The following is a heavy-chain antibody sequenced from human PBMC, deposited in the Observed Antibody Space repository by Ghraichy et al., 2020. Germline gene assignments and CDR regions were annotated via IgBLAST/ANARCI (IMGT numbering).Heavy chain of an antibody. Sequence: SVKVSCKASGYTFTSYGTNYGITWVRQAPGQGLEWMGWVNVYNGNTVYAQKLQGRVTMTTDISTTTAYMELRSLRSDDTALYYCARAPYGDYAIDPWGQGTLVTVSS. D-gene: IGHD4-17*01. CDR1: GYTFTSYGTNYG. V-gene: IGHV1-18*01. CDR2: VNVYNGNT. CDR3: ARAPYGDYAIDP. J-gene: IGHJ5*02.